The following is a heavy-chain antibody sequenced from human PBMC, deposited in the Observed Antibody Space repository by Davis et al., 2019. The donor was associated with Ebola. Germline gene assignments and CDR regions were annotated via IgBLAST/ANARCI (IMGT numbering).Heavy chain of an antibody. J-gene: IGHJ6*02. CDR1: GYTFTGYA. CDR3: ARVKTGINRSYGMDV. V-gene: IGHV1-3*01. CDR2: INAGNGNT. Sequence: ASVKVSCKASGYTFTGYAMHWVRQAPGQRLEWMGWINAGNGNTKYSQKFQGRVTITRDTSASTAYMELSSLRSEDTAVYYCARVKTGINRSYGMDVWGQGTTVTVSS. D-gene: IGHD2-21*01.